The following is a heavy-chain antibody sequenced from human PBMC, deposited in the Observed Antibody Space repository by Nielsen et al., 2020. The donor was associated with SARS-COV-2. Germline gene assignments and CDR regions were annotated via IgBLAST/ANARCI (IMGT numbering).Heavy chain of an antibody. Sequence: SEILSLTCTVSGGSISSSSYYWGWIRQPPGKGLEWIGSIYYSGSTYYNPSLKSRVTISVDTSKNQFSLKLSSVTAADTAVYYCARQPISSGWYSGWYYGMDVWGQGTTVTVSS. CDR1: GGSISSSSYY. CDR3: ARQPISSGWYSGWYYGMDV. CDR2: IYYSGST. V-gene: IGHV4-39*01. J-gene: IGHJ6*02. D-gene: IGHD6-19*01.